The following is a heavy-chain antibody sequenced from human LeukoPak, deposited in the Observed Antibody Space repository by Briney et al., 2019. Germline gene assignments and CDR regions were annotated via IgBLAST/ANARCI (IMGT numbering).Heavy chain of an antibody. CDR1: GFTVSSNY. J-gene: IGHJ4*02. CDR3: ARVKYDFWSGEDYFDY. D-gene: IGHD3-3*01. Sequence: GGSLRLSCAASGFTVSSNYMSWVRQAPGKGLEWVSVIYSGGSTYYADSVKGRFTISRDNSKNTLYLQMNSLRAEDTAVYYCARVKYDFWSGEDYFDYWGQGTLVTVSS. V-gene: IGHV3-66*01. CDR2: IYSGGST.